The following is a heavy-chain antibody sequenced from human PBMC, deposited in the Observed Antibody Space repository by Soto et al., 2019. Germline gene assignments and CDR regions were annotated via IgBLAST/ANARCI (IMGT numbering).Heavy chain of an antibody. Sequence: ASVKVSCKVSGYTLTELSMHWVRQAPGKGLEWMGGFDPEDGETSYAQKFQGGVTMTEDTSTDTAYMELSSLRSEDTAVYYCATSRGGAAASWFDPWGQGTLVTVSS. V-gene: IGHV1-24*01. D-gene: IGHD2-2*01. J-gene: IGHJ5*02. CDR2: FDPEDGET. CDR1: GYTLTELS. CDR3: ATSRGGAAASWFDP.